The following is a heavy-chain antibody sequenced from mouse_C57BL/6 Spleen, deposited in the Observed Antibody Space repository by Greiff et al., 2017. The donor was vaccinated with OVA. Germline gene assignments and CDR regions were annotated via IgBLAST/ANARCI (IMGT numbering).Heavy chain of an antibody. D-gene: IGHD1-1*01. CDR3: ARLYYGSSYGDY. CDR2: ISSGGSYT. CDR1: GFTFSSYG. V-gene: IGHV5-6*02. Sequence: EVKLVESGGDLVKPGGSLKLSCAASGFTFSSYGMSWVRQTPDKRLEWVATISSGGSYTYYPDSVKGRFTISRDNAKNTLYLQMSSLKSEDTAMYYCARLYYGSSYGDYWGQGTTLTVSS. J-gene: IGHJ2*01.